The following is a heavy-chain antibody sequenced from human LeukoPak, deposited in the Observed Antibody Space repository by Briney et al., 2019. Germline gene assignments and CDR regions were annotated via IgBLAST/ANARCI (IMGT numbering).Heavy chain of an antibody. CDR1: GFTFSSYA. Sequence: GGSLRLSCAASGFTFSSYAMSWVRQAPGKWLDWVSAISVSGGSTYYAESVKGRFTIARDNSKNQMYLQMKRMRAEDTAVYYCAKGDRIVVVVAATPGAFDIWGQGTMVTVSS. V-gene: IGHV3-23*01. CDR3: AKGDRIVVVVAATPGAFDI. CDR2: ISVSGGST. J-gene: IGHJ3*02. D-gene: IGHD2-15*01.